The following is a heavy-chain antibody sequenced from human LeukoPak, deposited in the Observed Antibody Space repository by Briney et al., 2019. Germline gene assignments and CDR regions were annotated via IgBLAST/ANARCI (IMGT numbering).Heavy chain of an antibody. D-gene: IGHD4-17*01. CDR1: GGSISSYY. CDR2: IYYSGST. V-gene: IGHV4-59*08. CDR3: ARRSGDYVPSDYYYYYMDV. Sequence: PSETLSLTCTVSGGSISSYYWSWIRQPPGKGLEWIGYIYYSGSTNYNPSLKSRVTISVDTSKNQFSLKLSSVTAADTAVYYCARRSGDYVPSDYYYYYMDVWGKGTTVTISS. J-gene: IGHJ6*03.